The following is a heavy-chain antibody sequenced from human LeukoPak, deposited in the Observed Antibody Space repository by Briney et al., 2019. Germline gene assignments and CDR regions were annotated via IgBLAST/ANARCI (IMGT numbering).Heavy chain of an antibody. Sequence: SSETLSLTCTVSGDSISNYYWSWIRQPPGKGLEWIGYIYYSGSTNYNPSLKSRVAISVDTSKNQFSLKLSSVTAADTAVYYCARGPHYPLDYWGQEILVTVSS. D-gene: IGHD1-26*01. CDR1: GDSISNYY. CDR3: ARGPHYPLDY. J-gene: IGHJ4*02. CDR2: IYYSGST. V-gene: IGHV4-59*01.